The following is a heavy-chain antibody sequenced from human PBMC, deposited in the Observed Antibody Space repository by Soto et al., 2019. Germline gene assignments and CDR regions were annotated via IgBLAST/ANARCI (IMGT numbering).Heavy chain of an antibody. Sequence: ASVKVSCKASGYTFTSYGISWVRQAPGQGLEWMGWISAYNGNTNYAQKLQGRVTMTTDTSTSTAYMELRSLRSDDTAVYYCACDAGLGGLSLYSDYYYGMDVWGQGTTVTVSS. CDR2: ISAYNGNT. D-gene: IGHD3-16*02. V-gene: IGHV1-18*01. J-gene: IGHJ6*02. CDR1: GYTFTSYG. CDR3: ACDAGLGGLSLYSDYYYGMDV.